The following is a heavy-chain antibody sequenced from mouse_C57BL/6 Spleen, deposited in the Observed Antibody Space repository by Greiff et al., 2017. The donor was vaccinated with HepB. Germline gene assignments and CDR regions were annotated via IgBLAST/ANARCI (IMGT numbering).Heavy chain of an antibody. D-gene: IGHD2-2*01. Sequence: EVQGVESGGGLVKPGGSLKLSCAASGFTFSSYAMSWVRQTPEKRLEWVATISDGGSYTYYPDNVKGRFTISRDNAKNNLYLQMSHLKSEDTAMYYCARDEDYGYSWFAYWGQGTLVTVSA. CDR3: ARDEDYGYSWFAY. V-gene: IGHV5-4*01. CDR2: ISDGGSYT. CDR1: GFTFSSYA. J-gene: IGHJ3*01.